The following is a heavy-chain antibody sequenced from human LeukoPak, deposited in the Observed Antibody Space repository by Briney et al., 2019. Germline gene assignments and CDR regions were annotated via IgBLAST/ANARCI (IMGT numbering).Heavy chain of an antibody. V-gene: IGHV3-21*01. CDR2: ISSSSSNI. CDR1: GFTFSDYS. J-gene: IGHJ4*02. D-gene: IGHD2-2*01. CDR3: ARACARTNCYTED. Sequence: GGSLRLSCAASGFTFSDYSMNWVRQAPGKGVEWVSSISSSSSNIYYADSVKGRFTISRDNTKDSLYLEMNSLRAEDTAVYYCARACARTNCYTEDWGQGTLVTVSS.